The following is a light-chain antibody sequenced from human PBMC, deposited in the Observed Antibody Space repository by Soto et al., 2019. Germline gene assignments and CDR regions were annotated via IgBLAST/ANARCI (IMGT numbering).Light chain of an antibody. CDR1: QSVSNQ. V-gene: IGKV3-11*01. CDR2: DAS. Sequence: EIVLTQSPATLSLSPGDRATLSCRASQSVSNQLAWYQQKPGQAPRLLIYDASNRATGIPARFRGSGSGTDFTLTISSLEPEDFATYYCQHYNSYSEAFGQGTKVELK. J-gene: IGKJ1*01. CDR3: QHYNSYSEA.